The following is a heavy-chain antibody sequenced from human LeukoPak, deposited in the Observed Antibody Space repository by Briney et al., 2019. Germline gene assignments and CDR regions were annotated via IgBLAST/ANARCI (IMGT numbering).Heavy chain of an antibody. V-gene: IGHV1-18*04. Sequence: GASVKVSCKASGYTFTSYGISWVRQAPGQGLEWMGWISAYNGNTNYAQMLQGRVTMTTDTSTSTAYMELRSLRSDDTAVYYCARDPVQYSYGLYYFDYWGQGTLVTVSS. CDR3: ARDPVQYSYGLYYFDY. J-gene: IGHJ4*02. CDR1: GYTFTSYG. CDR2: ISAYNGNT. D-gene: IGHD5-18*01.